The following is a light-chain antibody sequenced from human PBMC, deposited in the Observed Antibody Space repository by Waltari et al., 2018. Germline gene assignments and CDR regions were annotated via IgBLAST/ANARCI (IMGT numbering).Light chain of an antibody. CDR3: AAWDDSLNAWV. CDR2: RNN. Sequence: QSVLTQPPSASGTPGQRVTISCSGSSSNIETHTVNWYQQLPGSAPKLLIHRNNQRPSGVPDRFTGSKSGTSASLAISGLQSEDEADYYCAAWDDSLNAWVFGGGTKLTVL. J-gene: IGLJ3*02. V-gene: IGLV1-44*01. CDR1: SSNIETHT.